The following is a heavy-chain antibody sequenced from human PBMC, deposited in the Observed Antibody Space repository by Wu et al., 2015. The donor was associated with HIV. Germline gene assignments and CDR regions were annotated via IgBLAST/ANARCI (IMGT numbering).Heavy chain of an antibody. Sequence: QVQLVQSGAELKKPGASVKVSCKASGYTFTAYYIHWVRQAPGQGLEWMGWINPNSGGTNYAQKFQARVTMTRDTSISTAYMELSRLRSDDTAVYYCARDTGKLEYSLSPPSYYMDVWDKGTTVTVSS. D-gene: IGHD2/OR15-2a*01. J-gene: IGHJ6*03. V-gene: IGHV1-2*02. CDR1: GYTFTAYY. CDR3: ARDTGKLEYSLSPPSYYMDV. CDR2: INPNSGGT.